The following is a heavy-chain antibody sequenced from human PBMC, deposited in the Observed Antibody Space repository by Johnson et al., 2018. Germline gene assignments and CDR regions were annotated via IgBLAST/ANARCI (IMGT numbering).Heavy chain of an antibody. Sequence: VHLVESGGGVVQPGRSLILSFAASGFTFSSYGMPWVRQAPGKGLEWVAVISYEGSNKYYADSVKGRVTISRDNYKNTLYLQMNSLRAVDTAVYYCAKVGVLLWFGALPLPYYMDVWGKGTTVTVSS. CDR3: AKVGVLLWFGALPLPYYMDV. CDR1: GFTFSSYG. D-gene: IGHD3-10*01. V-gene: IGHV3-30*18. CDR2: ISYEGSNK. J-gene: IGHJ6*03.